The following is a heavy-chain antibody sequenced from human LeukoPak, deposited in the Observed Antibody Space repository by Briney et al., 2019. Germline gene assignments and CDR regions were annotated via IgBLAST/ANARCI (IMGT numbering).Heavy chain of an antibody. V-gene: IGHV3-21*01. J-gene: IGHJ4*02. D-gene: IGHD2-15*01. CDR1: GFIFSSYS. CDR2: ITSSSSYI. CDR3: ARTRSGGSSGDY. Sequence: GGSLRLSCAASGFIFSSYSMNWVRQAPGKGLEWVSSITSSSSYIYYADSVKGRLTISRDNAKNPLFLQMNSLRAEDTAVYYCARTRSGGSSGDYWGQGTLVTVSS.